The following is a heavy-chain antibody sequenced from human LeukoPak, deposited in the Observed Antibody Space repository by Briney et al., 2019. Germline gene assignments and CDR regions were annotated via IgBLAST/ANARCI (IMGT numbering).Heavy chain of an antibody. CDR3: ARNGSYGKIDY. V-gene: IGHV3-74*01. Sequence: GGSLRLSCAASGFTFSRYWMHWVRQAPGKGLVWVSRINGDGSSTNYADSVKGRFTISRDNAKNTLYLQMNSLRADDTAVYYCARNGSYGKIDYWGQGTLVTVSS. D-gene: IGHD5-18*01. J-gene: IGHJ4*02. CDR2: INGDGSST. CDR1: GFTFSRYW.